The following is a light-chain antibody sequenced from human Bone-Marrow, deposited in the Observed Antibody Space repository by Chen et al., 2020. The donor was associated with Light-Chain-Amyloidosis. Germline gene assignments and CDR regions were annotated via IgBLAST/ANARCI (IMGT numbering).Light chain of an antibody. V-gene: IGLV3-25*03. CDR2: RDS. CDR1: DLPTKY. CDR3: QSADSSGTYEVI. Sequence: SYELTQPPSVSVSPGQAARITCSGDDLPTKYAYGYQQKPGQAPVLVIHRDSERPSGISERFSGSSSGTTATLSNSGVQAEDEADYHCQSADSSGTYEVIFGGGTKLTVL. J-gene: IGLJ2*01.